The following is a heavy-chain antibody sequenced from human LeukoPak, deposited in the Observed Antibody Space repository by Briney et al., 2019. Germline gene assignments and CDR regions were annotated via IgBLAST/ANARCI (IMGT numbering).Heavy chain of an antibody. D-gene: IGHD3-22*01. CDR3: ARGNCDSSGNGMDV. Sequence: GGSLRLSCAASGFTFDDYTMHWVRQAPGKGLEWVSLISWDGGSTYYADSVKGRFTISRDNSKNSLYLQMNSLRTEDTALYYCARGNCDSSGNGMDVWGQGTTVTVSS. CDR1: GFTFDDYT. CDR2: ISWDGGST. J-gene: IGHJ6*02. V-gene: IGHV3-43*01.